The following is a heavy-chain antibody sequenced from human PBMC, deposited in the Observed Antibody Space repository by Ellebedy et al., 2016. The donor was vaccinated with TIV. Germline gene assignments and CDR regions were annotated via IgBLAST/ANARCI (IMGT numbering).Heavy chain of an antibody. Sequence: SETLSLTCAVYGVSLSGNYWGWIRQLPGDGLEWIGEINQSGRTNYNPSLDKGRVTISVDTAKNQFSLRLSSVTAADTAVYYCAEGRSGWYYFDYWGQGTPVTVSS. V-gene: IGHV4-34*01. J-gene: IGHJ4*02. CDR2: INQSGRT. D-gene: IGHD6-19*01. CDR3: AEGRSGWYYFDY. CDR1: GVSLSGNY.